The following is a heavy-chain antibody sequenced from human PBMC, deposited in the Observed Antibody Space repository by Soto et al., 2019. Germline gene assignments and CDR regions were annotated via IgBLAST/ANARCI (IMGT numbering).Heavy chain of an antibody. Sequence: GVSLRLSCAASGFTFSSYSMNWVRQAPGKGLEWVSSISSSSSYIYYADSVKGRFTISRDNAKNSLYLQMNSLRAEDTAVYYCARLGYSYGYFAFDIWGQGTMVTVSS. D-gene: IGHD5-18*01. V-gene: IGHV3-21*01. CDR2: ISSSSSYI. J-gene: IGHJ3*02. CDR1: GFTFSSYS. CDR3: ARLGYSYGYFAFDI.